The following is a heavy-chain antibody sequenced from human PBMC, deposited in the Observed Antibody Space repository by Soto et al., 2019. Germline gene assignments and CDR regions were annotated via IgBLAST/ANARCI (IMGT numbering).Heavy chain of an antibody. V-gene: IGHV3-23*01. Sequence: EVQLLESGGTLVQPGGSLRLSCAASGFTFSSYSMSWVRQAPGKGLEWVSGISGSGAGTYYADSVQGRFTISRDNSENKVFLQMNSLRAEDTAVYYCANARYCYVGSCYGLPYYYGMDVWGQGTTVTVSS. D-gene: IGHD3-22*01. CDR3: ANARYCYVGSCYGLPYYYGMDV. CDR2: ISGSGAGT. J-gene: IGHJ6*02. CDR1: GFTFSSYS.